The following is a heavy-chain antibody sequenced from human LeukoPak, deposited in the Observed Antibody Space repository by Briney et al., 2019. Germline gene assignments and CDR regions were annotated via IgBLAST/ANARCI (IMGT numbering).Heavy chain of an antibody. CDR1: EFTFSSYA. Sequence: GGSLRLSCAASEFTFSSYAMSWVRQAPGKGLEWVSAISGSGGSTYYADSVKGRFTISRYNSKNTLYLQMNSLRAEDSAVYYCAKLMGGVAAAGYFDYWGQGTLVTVSS. J-gene: IGHJ4*02. CDR3: AKLMGGVAAAGYFDY. CDR2: ISGSGGST. D-gene: IGHD6-13*01. V-gene: IGHV3-23*01.